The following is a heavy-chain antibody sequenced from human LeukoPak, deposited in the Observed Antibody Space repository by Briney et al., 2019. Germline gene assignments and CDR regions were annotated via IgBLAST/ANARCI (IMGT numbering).Heavy chain of an antibody. D-gene: IGHD4-23*01. CDR2: IRYDGSNK. Sequence: GGSLRLSCAASGFTFSSYGMHWVRQAPGKGLEWVAFIRYDGSNKYYADSVKGRFTISRDNAKNVLYLHMNSLRAEDTALYYCARHQFVVTPEYFHHWGQGTLVTVSS. CDR1: GFTFSSYG. J-gene: IGHJ1*01. CDR3: ARHQFVVTPEYFHH. V-gene: IGHV3-30*02.